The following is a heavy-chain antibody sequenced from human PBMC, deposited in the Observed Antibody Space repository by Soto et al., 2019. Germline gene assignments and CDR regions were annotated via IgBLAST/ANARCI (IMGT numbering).Heavy chain of an antibody. D-gene: IGHD4-17*01. CDR1: GGSFSTYA. V-gene: IGHV1-69*01. Sequence: QVQLVQSGAEVKKPGSSVKVSCKASGGSFSTYAISWVRQAPGQGLEWMGGIIPILGTAIYAQKFQGRVTLTADESTKTAYMELISLRFVDTAVYYCEREIGPVPTIRAYYGMGVWGQGNRVTVS. CDR2: IIPILGTA. J-gene: IGHJ6*01. CDR3: EREIGPVPTIRAYYGMGV.